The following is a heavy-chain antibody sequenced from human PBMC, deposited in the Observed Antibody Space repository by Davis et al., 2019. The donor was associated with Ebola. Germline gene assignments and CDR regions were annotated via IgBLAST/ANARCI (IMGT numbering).Heavy chain of an antibody. CDR1: GGSISSSNW. D-gene: IGHD1-26*01. V-gene: IGHV4-4*02. J-gene: IGHJ4*02. CDR3: ARAPAVGALKRGGVDY. Sequence: PSETLSLTCAVSGGSISSSNWWSWVRQPPGKGLEWIGEIYHSGSTNYNPSLKSRVTISVDKSKNQFSLKLSSVTAADTAVYYCARAPAVGALKRGGVDYWGQGTLVTVSS. CDR2: IYHSGST.